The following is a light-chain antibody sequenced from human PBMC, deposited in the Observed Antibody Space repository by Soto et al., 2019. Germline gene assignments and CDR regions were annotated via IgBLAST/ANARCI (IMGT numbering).Light chain of an antibody. J-gene: IGLJ2*01. CDR1: SSNIGSFYD. CDR2: GDN. CDR3: QSYDNILSHVI. Sequence: QSVLTQPPSVSGAPGQRVTIPCTGSSSNIGSFYDVHWYQQLPGAVPKLLIYGDNNRPSGVPDRFSGSKSGTSASLAITGLQAEDKSAYYCQSYDNILSHVIFGGGTKLTVL. V-gene: IGLV1-40*01.